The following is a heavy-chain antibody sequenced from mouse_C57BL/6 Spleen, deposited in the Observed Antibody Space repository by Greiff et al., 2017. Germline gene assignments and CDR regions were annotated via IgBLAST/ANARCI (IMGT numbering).Heavy chain of an antibody. D-gene: IGHD2-1*01. V-gene: IGHV5-4*01. Sequence: EVQRVESGGGLVKPGGSLKLSCAASGFTFSSYAMSWVRQTPEKRLEWVATISDGGSYTYYPDNVKGRFTISRDNAKNNLYLQMSHLKSEDTAMYYCARDGNYSFDYGGQGTTLTVAS. CDR3: ARDGNYSFDY. CDR2: ISDGGSYT. J-gene: IGHJ2*01. CDR1: GFTFSSYA.